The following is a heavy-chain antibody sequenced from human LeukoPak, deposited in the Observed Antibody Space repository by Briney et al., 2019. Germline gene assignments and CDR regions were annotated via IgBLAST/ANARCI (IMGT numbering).Heavy chain of an antibody. D-gene: IGHD5-12*01. J-gene: IGHJ5*02. CDR1: GFTFSSYG. Sequence: GGPLRLSCAASGFTFSSYGMHWVREAPGKGVEWVAVISYDGSNKYYADSVKGRFTISRDNSKNTLYLQMNSLRAEDTAVYYCAKEGVATILEHWGQGTLVTVSS. CDR2: ISYDGSNK. CDR3: AKEGVATILEH. V-gene: IGHV3-30*18.